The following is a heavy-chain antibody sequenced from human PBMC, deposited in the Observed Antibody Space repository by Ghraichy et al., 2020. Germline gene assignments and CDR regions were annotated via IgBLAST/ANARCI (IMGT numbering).Heavy chain of an antibody. D-gene: IGHD1-26*01. CDR3: ARARRHSGSYYGNFDY. J-gene: IGHJ4*02. V-gene: IGHV1-18*01. Sequence: ASVKVSCKASGYTFTSYGISWVRQAPGQGLEWMGWISAYNGNTNYAQKLQGRVTMTTDTSTSTAYMELRSLRSDDTAVYYCARARRHSGSYYGNFDYWGQGTLVTVSS. CDR1: GYTFTSYG. CDR2: ISAYNGNT.